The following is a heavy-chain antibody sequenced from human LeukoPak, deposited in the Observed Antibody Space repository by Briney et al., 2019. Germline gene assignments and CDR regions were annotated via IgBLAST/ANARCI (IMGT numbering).Heavy chain of an antibody. CDR1: GGSISSYY. D-gene: IGHD2-2*01. Sequence: SETLSLTCTVSGGSISSYYWSWIRQPPGKGLEWIGNIYYSGSTNYNPSLKSRVTISVDTSKNQFSLKLSPVTAADTAVYYCAREKYCSSTSCYGANWFDPWGQGTLVTVSS. CDR3: AREKYCSSTSCYGANWFDP. V-gene: IGHV4-59*01. J-gene: IGHJ5*02. CDR2: IYYSGST.